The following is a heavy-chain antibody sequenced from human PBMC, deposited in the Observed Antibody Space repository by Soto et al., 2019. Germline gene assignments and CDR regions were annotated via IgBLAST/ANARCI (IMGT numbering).Heavy chain of an antibody. Sequence: QVQLVQSGAEVKKPGASVKVSCKASGYTFTSYDINWMRQATGQGLEWMGWMNPNSGNTGYAQKFQGRVTMTRNTSISTAYMELSSLRSEDTAVYYCARVYDFWSGYYRGDPNWFDPWGQGTLVTVSS. D-gene: IGHD3-3*01. CDR2: MNPNSGNT. CDR1: GYTFTSYD. V-gene: IGHV1-8*01. J-gene: IGHJ5*02. CDR3: ARVYDFWSGYYRGDPNWFDP.